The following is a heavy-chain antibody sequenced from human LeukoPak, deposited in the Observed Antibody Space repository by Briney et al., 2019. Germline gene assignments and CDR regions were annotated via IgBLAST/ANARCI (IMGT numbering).Heavy chain of an antibody. Sequence: SETLSLTCTVSGGSISPSYWNWIRQPPGKGLEWIGYISYSGYINYNPSLESRVTISVDTSKNQFSLKLSYVTAADTAVYYCARYYYDSSGQAMDVWGQGTTVTVSS. J-gene: IGHJ6*02. D-gene: IGHD3-22*01. V-gene: IGHV4-59*01. CDR1: GGSISPSY. CDR2: ISYSGYI. CDR3: ARYYYDSSGQAMDV.